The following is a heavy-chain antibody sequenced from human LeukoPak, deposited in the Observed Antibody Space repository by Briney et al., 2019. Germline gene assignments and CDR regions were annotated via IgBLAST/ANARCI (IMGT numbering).Heavy chain of an antibody. J-gene: IGHJ4*02. CDR3: ARQVWERIFDY. CDR1: GGSISSYY. V-gene: IGHV4-59*08. D-gene: IGHD1-1*01. Sequence: SETLSLTCTVSGGSISSYYWSWIRQPPGKGLEWIGYIYYSGSTNYDPSLKSRVTISVDTSKNQFSLKLSSVTAADTAVYYCARQVWERIFDYWGQGTLVTVSS. CDR2: IYYSGST.